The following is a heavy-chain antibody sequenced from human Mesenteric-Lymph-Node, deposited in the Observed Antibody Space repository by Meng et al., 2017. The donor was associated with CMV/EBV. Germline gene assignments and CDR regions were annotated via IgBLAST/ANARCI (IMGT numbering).Heavy chain of an antibody. CDR2: IYSDGSST. Sequence: GESLKISCAASGFTFSSSAMGWVRQAPGKGLEWVSVIYSDGSSTYYADSVKGRFTISRHNSKNTLYLQMNFLRAEDTAVYYCAKNTGLNYDFWSGLRFQHWGPGTLVTVSS. D-gene: IGHD3-3*01. V-gene: IGHV3-23*03. J-gene: IGHJ1*01. CDR1: GFTFSSSA. CDR3: AKNTGLNYDFWSGLRFQH.